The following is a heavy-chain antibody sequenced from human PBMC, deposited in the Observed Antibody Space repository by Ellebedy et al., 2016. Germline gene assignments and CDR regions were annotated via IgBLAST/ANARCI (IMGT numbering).Heavy chain of an antibody. Sequence: GESLKISCQGSGYKFNNYWIGWVRQMPGKGLEWMGIIYPDDSDTRYSPSLQGQVTISADKSINTAYLQWSSLKASDTAMYYCATKDRLNYWNSNGYYYDYWGQGTLVTVSS. CDR3: ATKDRLNYWNSNGYYYDY. CDR1: GYKFNNYW. J-gene: IGHJ4*02. V-gene: IGHV5-51*01. CDR2: IYPDDSDT. D-gene: IGHD3-22*01.